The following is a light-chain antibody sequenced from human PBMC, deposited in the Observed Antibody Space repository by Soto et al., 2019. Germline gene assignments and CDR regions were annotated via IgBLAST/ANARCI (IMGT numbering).Light chain of an antibody. Sequence: EIVLTQSPATLSLSPGERATLSCRASQSVSSYLACYQQKPGQAPRLLVYDVSNRAAGIPARFSGSGSGTDFTLTISSLEPEDFAVYYCQQRSNWPLTFGGGTKVEIK. CDR3: QQRSNWPLT. CDR2: DVS. J-gene: IGKJ4*01. CDR1: QSVSSY. V-gene: IGKV3-11*01.